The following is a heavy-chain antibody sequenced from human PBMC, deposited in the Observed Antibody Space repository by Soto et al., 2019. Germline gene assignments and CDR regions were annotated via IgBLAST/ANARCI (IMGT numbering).Heavy chain of an antibody. CDR3: ARGPHVLRYFDSLSHNWFDP. D-gene: IGHD3-9*01. J-gene: IGHJ5*02. V-gene: IGHV4-34*01. Sequence: PSETLSLTCAVYGGSFSGYYWSWIRPPPGKGLEWLGEINPSGSTTYNPSLKRPVTISVVTPKNHFSLKLSSVTAADTAVYYCARGPHVLRYFDSLSHNWFDPWGEGTLVTVS. CDR2: INPSGST. CDR1: GGSFSGYY.